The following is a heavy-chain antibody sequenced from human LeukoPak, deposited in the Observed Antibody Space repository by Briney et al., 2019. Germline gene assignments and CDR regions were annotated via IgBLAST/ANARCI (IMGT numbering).Heavy chain of an antibody. CDR3: ARGYERITIFARLFDY. Sequence: SETLSLTCTVSGGSISNSSYYWGWIRQPPGKGLEWIGSIYYSGSTYHNPSLKSRVTISVDTSKNQFSLKLSSVTAADTAVYYCARGYERITIFARLFDYWGQGTLVTVSS. CDR2: IYYSGST. D-gene: IGHD3-3*01. CDR1: GGSISNSSYY. V-gene: IGHV4-39*01. J-gene: IGHJ4*02.